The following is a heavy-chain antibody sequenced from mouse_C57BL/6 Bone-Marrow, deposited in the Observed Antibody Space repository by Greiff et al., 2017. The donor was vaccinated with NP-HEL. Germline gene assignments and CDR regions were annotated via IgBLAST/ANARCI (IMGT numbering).Heavy chain of an antibody. D-gene: IGHD1-1*01. Sequence: EVQLQQSGPELVKPGASVKISCKASGYSFTDYNMNWVKQSNGKSLEWIGVINPNYGTTSYNQKFKGNATLTVDQSSSTAYMQLNSLTSEDSAVYYCACYYYGSSYEGAWFAYWGQGTLVTVSA. CDR3: ACYYYGSSYEGAWFAY. CDR1: GYSFTDYN. J-gene: IGHJ3*01. V-gene: IGHV1-39*01. CDR2: INPNYGTT.